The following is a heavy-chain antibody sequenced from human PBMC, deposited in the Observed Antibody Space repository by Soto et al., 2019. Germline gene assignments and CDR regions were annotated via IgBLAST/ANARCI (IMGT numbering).Heavy chain of an antibody. CDR1: GFIFSNYA. D-gene: IGHD3-22*01. CDR3: AKDAPGSGWLSDY. V-gene: IGHV3-23*01. CDR2: ITGWDAGT. J-gene: IGHJ4*02. Sequence: GESLKISCVASGFIFSNYAMSWVRQAPGKGLEWVSTITGWDAGTSYADSVKGRFTISRDNSRNTLHLQMNSLRVEDTAVYYCAKDAPGSGWLSDYWGQGTRVTVPS.